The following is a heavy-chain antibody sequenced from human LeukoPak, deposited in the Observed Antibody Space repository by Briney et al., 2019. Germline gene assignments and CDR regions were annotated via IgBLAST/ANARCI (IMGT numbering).Heavy chain of an antibody. CDR3: ARGYGDYGVDY. D-gene: IGHD4-17*01. CDR2: IYYSGST. V-gene: IGHV4-39*07. Sequence: SQTLSLTCTVSGGSISSSSYYWGWIRQPPGKGLEWIGSIYYSGSTYYNPSLKSRVTISVDTSKNQFSLKLSSVTAADTAVYYCARGYGDYGVDYWGQETLVTVPS. J-gene: IGHJ4*02. CDR1: GGSISSSSYY.